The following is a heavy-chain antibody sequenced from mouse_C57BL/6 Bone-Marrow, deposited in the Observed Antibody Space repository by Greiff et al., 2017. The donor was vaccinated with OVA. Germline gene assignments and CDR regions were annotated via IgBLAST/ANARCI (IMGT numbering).Heavy chain of an antibody. Sequence: QVHVKQSGAELVRPGASVTLSCKASGYTFTDYEMHWVKQTPVHGLEWIGAIDPETGGTAYNQKFKGKAILTADKSSSTAYMELRSLTSEDSAVYYCTPTRGGFAYWGQGTLVTVSA. CDR3: TPTRGGFAY. CDR2: IDPETGGT. CDR1: GYTFTDYE. D-gene: IGHD3-3*01. V-gene: IGHV1-15*01. J-gene: IGHJ3*01.